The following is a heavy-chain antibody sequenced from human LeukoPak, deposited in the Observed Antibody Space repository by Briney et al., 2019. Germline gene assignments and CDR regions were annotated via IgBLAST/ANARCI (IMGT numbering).Heavy chain of an antibody. D-gene: IGHD1-26*01. CDR2: IYYSGST. Sequence: SETLSLTCTVSGGSISRYYWSWIRQPPGKGLEWIGYIYYSGSTNYNPSLKSRVTISVDTSKNQFSLKLSSVTTADTSVYYCARVGAIPFDYWGQGTLVTVSS. J-gene: IGHJ4*02. CDR3: ARVGAIPFDY. V-gene: IGHV4-59*01. CDR1: GGSISRYY.